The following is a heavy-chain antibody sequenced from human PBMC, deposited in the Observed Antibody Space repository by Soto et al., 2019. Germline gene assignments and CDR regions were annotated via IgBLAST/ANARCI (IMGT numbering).Heavy chain of an antibody. J-gene: IGHJ3*01. CDR2: ISAYNGNT. CDR1: GYTFTSYG. CDR3: ARDSYDFWSGYPSD. D-gene: IGHD3-3*01. V-gene: IGHV1-18*01. Sequence: ASVKVSCKASGYTFTSYGISWVRQAPGQGLEWMGWISAYNGNTNYAQKLQGRVTMTTDTSTSTAYMELRSLRSDDTAVYYCARDSYDFWSGYPSDWGQGTMVTVSS.